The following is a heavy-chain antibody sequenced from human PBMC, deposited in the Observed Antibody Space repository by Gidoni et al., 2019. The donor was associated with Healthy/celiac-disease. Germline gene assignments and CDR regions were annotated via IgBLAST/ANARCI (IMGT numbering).Heavy chain of an antibody. V-gene: IGHV2-26*01. CDR3: ARIGVADKYYYYGMDV. D-gene: IGHD3-3*01. Sequence: QVTLKKSGPVLVQPTETPTLTCTVSGFSLRSSRMGVRWIRQPPGKALEWLAHIFSNDAKSYSTSLQSRLTISQDTSKSQVVLTMTNMDPVDTATAYCARIGVADKYYYYGMDVWGQGTTVTVSS. J-gene: IGHJ6*02. CDR2: IFSNDAK. CDR1: GFSLRSSRMG.